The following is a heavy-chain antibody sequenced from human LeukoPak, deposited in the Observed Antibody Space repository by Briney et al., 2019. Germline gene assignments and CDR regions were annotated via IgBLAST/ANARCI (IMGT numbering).Heavy chain of an antibody. CDR1: GGSISSYY. V-gene: IGHV4-59*08. D-gene: IGHD4-17*01. CDR3: ARLRTTVTTRWFDP. J-gene: IGHJ5*02. CDR2: IYYSGST. Sequence: PSETLSLTCTVSGGSISSYYWSWIRQPPGKGLEWIGYIYYSGSTNYNPSLKSRVTISVDTSKNQFSLKLSSVTAADTAVYYCARLRTTVTTRWFDPWGQGTLVTVSS.